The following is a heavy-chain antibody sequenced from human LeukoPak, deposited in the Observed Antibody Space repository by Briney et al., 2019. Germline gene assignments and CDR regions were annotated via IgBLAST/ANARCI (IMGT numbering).Heavy chain of an antibody. CDR2: IQTDGGDK. D-gene: IGHD2-2*01. CDR1: GINFRASG. J-gene: IGHJ4*02. V-gene: IGHV3-30*02. Sequence: QPGGSLRLSCAASGINFRASGMHWVRQAPGMGLEWVTFIQTDGGDKKYAASVAGRFTISRDNSKNTVYLHMSSLGPDDTALYYCAREGGTVVIGRFDYWGQGTLVTVSS. CDR3: AREGGTVVIGRFDY.